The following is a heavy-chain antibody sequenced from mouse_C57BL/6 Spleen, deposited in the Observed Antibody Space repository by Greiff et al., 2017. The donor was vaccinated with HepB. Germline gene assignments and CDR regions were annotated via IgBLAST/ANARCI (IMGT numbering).Heavy chain of an antibody. V-gene: IGHV1-69*01. Sequence: QVQLQQPGAELVMPGASVKLSCKASGYTFTSYWMHWVKQRPGQGLEWIGEIDTSDSYTNYNQKFKGKSTLTVDKSSSTAYMQFSSLPSEDSAVYYSARQIELGRFDYWGQGTTLTVSS. J-gene: IGHJ2*01. D-gene: IGHD4-1*01. CDR2: IDTSDSYT. CDR1: GYTFTSYW. CDR3: ARQIELGRFDY.